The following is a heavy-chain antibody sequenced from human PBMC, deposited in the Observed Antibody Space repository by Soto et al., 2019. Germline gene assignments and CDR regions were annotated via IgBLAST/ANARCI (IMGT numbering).Heavy chain of an antibody. CDR2: ISAYNGNT. D-gene: IGHD3-22*01. CDR1: GYTFTTYD. J-gene: IGHJ6*02. Sequence: QVQLVQSGGEVKKPVASVNVSCKASGYTFTTYDLSWVRQAPGQGLEWRGWISAYNGNTHYAQNLQGRVTLTTDTSTSTAYLELRSLRSYDTAVYYCARVIGYYYHMDVWGQGTTVTVSS. V-gene: IGHV1-18*01. CDR3: ARVIGYYYHMDV.